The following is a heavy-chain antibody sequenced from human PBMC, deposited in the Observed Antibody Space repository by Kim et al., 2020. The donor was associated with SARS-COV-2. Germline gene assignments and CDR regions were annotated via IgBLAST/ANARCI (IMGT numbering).Heavy chain of an antibody. J-gene: IGHJ5*02. CDR3: ARLGSGGSHNWFDP. D-gene: IGHD2-15*01. V-gene: IGHV5-51*01. Sequence: GESLKISCKGSGHSFTSYWIGWVRQMPGKGLEWMGIINPGDSETIYSPSFQGQVTISTDKSISTAYLQWSSLKASDTAMYYCARLGSGGSHNWFDPWGQGTLVTVSS. CDR2: INPGDSET. CDR1: GHSFTSYW.